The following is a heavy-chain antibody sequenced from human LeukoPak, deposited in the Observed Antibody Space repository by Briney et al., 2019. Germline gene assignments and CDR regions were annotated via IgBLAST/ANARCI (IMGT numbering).Heavy chain of an antibody. V-gene: IGHV3-7*01. CDR1: GFTFSSYW. CDR2: IKQDGSEK. D-gene: IGHD3-10*01. CDR3: ARDREATIGSGSAFDI. Sequence: PGGSLRPSCAAPGFTFSSYWMSWVRQAPGKGLEWVANIKQDGSEKYYVDSVKGRFTIYRDNAKNSLYLQMNSLRAEDTAVYYCARDREATIGSGSAFDIWGQGTMVTVSS. J-gene: IGHJ3*02.